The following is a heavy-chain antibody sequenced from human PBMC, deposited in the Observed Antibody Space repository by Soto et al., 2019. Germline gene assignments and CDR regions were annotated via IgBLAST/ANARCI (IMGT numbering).Heavy chain of an antibody. Sequence: GSGPTLVNPTQTLTLTCTFSGFSLSTSGVGVGWIRQPPGKALEWLALIYWNDDKRYSPSLKSRLTITKDTSKNQVVLTMTNMDPVDTATYSCAHRNDYSMFGGWFDPWGQGTLVTVSS. CDR3: AHRNDYSMFGGWFDP. CDR2: IYWNDDK. D-gene: IGHD4-4*01. J-gene: IGHJ5*02. V-gene: IGHV2-5*01. CDR1: GFSLSTSGVG.